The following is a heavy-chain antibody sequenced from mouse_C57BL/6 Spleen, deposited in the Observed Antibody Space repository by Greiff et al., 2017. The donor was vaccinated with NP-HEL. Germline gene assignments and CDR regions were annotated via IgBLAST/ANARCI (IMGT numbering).Heavy chain of an antibody. D-gene: IGHD1-1*01. CDR3: ARSRNTVVRRRWYFDV. CDR2: IYPRSGNT. CDR1: GYTFTSYG. Sequence: QVQLQQSGAELARPGASVKLSCKASGYTFTSYGISWVKQRTGQGLEWIGEIYPRSGNTYYNEKFKGKATLTADKSSSTAYMELRSLTSEDSAVYFCARSRNTVVRRRWYFDVGGRGTTVTVSS. J-gene: IGHJ1*03. V-gene: IGHV1-81*01.